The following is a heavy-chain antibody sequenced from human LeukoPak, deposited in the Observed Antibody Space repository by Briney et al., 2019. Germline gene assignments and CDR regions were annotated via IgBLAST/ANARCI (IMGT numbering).Heavy chain of an antibody. J-gene: IGHJ1*01. V-gene: IGHV4-59*12. D-gene: IGHD6-19*01. CDR2: IYYSGST. Sequence: SETLSLTCTVSGGSISSYYWSWIRQPPGKGLEWIGYIYYSGSTNYNPSLKSRVTISVDTSKNQFSLKLSSVTAADTAVYYCARDGRISSGWLRWRGYFQHWGQGTLVTVSS. CDR3: ARDGRISSGWLRWRGYFQH. CDR1: GGSISSYY.